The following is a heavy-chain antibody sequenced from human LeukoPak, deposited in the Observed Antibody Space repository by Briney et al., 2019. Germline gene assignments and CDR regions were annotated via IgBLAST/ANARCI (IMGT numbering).Heavy chain of an antibody. CDR3: AKDWNWAIDY. Sequence: GGSLRLSCLASKFTFNNYAMTWVRQAPGKGLEWVSSISGSGDNMDYADSVKGRFTISRDNSKNTLFLQMNNLRVEDMAVFYCAKDWNWAIDYWGQGTLVTVSS. V-gene: IGHV3-23*01. D-gene: IGHD1-7*01. J-gene: IGHJ4*02. CDR1: KFTFNNYA. CDR2: ISGSGDNM.